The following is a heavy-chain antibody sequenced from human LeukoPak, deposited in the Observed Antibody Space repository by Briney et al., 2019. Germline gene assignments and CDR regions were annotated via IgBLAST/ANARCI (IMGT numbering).Heavy chain of an antibody. V-gene: IGHV3-23*01. CDR2: ISDSGGST. CDR3: AKESYYGSGSYYTSGYYFDY. D-gene: IGHD3-10*01. CDR1: GFTFSSYG. J-gene: IGHJ4*02. Sequence: PGGSLRLSCAASGFTFSSYGMSWVRQAPGKGLEWVSTISDSGGSTYYADSVKGRFTISRDNSKNTLYLQMNSLRAEDTAVYYCAKESYYGSGSYYTSGYYFDYWGQGTLVTVSS.